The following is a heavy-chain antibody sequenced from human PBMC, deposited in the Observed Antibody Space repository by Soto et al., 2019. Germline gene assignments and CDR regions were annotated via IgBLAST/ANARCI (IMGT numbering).Heavy chain of an antibody. CDR3: ARAIKIRNIVATTPWGTLFDY. CDR2: IIPIFGTA. V-gene: IGHV1-69*13. Sequence: SVKVSCKASGGTFSSYAISWVRQAPGQGLEWMGGIIPIFGTANYAQKFQGRVTITADESTNTAYMELSSLRSEDTAVYYCARAIKIRNIVATTPWGTLFDYWGQGTLVTVSS. CDR1: GGTFSSYA. J-gene: IGHJ4*02. D-gene: IGHD5-12*01.